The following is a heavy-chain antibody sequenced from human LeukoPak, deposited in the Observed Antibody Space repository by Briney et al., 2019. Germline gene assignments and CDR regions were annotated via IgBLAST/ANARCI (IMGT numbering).Heavy chain of an antibody. CDR1: GYTFTGYY. J-gene: IGHJ5*02. CDR2: INPNSGGT. V-gene: IGHV1-2*02. CDR3: ARDYYYDSSGSQWFDP. Sequence: ASVKVSCKASGYTFTGYYMHWVRQAPGQGLEWMGWINPNSGGTNYAQKFQGRVTMTRDTSISTAYMELGRLRSDDTAVYYCARDYYYDSSGSQWFDPWGQGTLVTVSS. D-gene: IGHD3-22*01.